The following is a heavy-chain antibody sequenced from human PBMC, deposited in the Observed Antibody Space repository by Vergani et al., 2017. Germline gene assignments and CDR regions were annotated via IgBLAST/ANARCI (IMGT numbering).Heavy chain of an antibody. Sequence: EVQLVESGGSLVKPGGSLRLSCAASGFTFSSYSMNWVRLAPGKGLEWVSSISSSSSYIYYADSVKGRFTISRDNAKSSLYLQMNSLRVADTAVYYCARWHTVGSYWGQGTLVTVSS. V-gene: IGHV3-21*01. J-gene: IGHJ4*02. D-gene: IGHD1-26*01. CDR2: ISSSSSYI. CDR1: GFTFSSYS. CDR3: ARWHTVGSY.